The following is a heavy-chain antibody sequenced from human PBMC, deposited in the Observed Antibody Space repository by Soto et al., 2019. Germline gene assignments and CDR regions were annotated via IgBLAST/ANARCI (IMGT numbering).Heavy chain of an antibody. V-gene: IGHV5-51*01. Sequence: GESLKISCKTSGYSFTTSWIGWVRQMPGKGLELMGIIYPGDSDTRYSPSFQGQVTISPDKSIGTAYLHRSSLKPSNPAIYYCARREFTKHFWFEPWGQGTLVNVS. J-gene: IGHJ5*02. D-gene: IGHD2-8*01. CDR1: GYSFTTSW. CDR2: IYPGDSDT. CDR3: ARREFTKHFWFEP.